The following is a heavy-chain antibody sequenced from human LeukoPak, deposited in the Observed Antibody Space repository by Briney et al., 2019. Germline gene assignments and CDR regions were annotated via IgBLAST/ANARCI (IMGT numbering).Heavy chain of an antibody. CDR3: TRASYSRSYSYYYYYMDV. Sequence: GRSLRLSCTASGFTFGEYAMSWFRQAPGKGLEWVGFIRSKAYGGTTEYAASVKGRFTISRDDSKSIAYLQMNSLKTEDTAVYYCTRASYSRSYSYYYYYMDVWGKGTTVTVSS. V-gene: IGHV3-49*03. D-gene: IGHD1-26*01. CDR2: IRSKAYGGTT. CDR1: GFTFGEYA. J-gene: IGHJ6*03.